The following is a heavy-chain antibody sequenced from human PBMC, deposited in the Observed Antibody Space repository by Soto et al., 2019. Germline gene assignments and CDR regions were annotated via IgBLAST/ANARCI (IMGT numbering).Heavy chain of an antibody. D-gene: IGHD1-26*01. CDR2: ISYDGSNK. CDR3: ARGLSGRSFYYYYGMDV. V-gene: IGHV3-30-3*01. J-gene: IGHJ6*02. Sequence: GGSLRLSCAASGFTFSSYAMHWVRQAPGKGLEWVAVISYDGSNKYYADSVKGRFTISRDNSKNTLYLQMNSLRAEDTAVYYCARGLSGRSFYYYYGMDVWGQGTTATVSS. CDR1: GFTFSSYA.